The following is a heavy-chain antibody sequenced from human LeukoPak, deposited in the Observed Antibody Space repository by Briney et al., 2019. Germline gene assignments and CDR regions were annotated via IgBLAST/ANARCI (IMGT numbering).Heavy chain of an antibody. CDR1: GGSISSYY. J-gene: IGHJ5*02. CDR2: IFYSGST. CDR3: ASLPRQSRQGYSPGA. V-gene: IGHV4-59*01. Sequence: SETLSLTCTVSGGSISSYYWSWIRQPPGKGLEWIGHIFYSGSTDYNPSLKSRVTISVDTSKSQFSLRLNSVTAADTAVYYCASLPRQSRQGYSPGAWGQGTLVTVSS. D-gene: IGHD5-18*01.